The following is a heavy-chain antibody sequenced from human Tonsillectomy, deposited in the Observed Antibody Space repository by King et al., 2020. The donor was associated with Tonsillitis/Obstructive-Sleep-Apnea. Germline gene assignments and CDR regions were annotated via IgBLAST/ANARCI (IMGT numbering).Heavy chain of an antibody. CDR3: ARVPPSSYYYYYMDV. CDR2: VYYSGST. V-gene: IGHV4-61*01. J-gene: IGHJ6*03. D-gene: IGHD6-6*01. CDR1: GGSISGTTYY. Sequence: VQLQESGPGLVRPSETLALTCAVSGGSISGTTYYWSWIRQPPGKGLEWIGYVYYSGSTNYNPSLKIRVTISVDTSKNQFSLRLTSVTAADTAAYYCARVPPSSYYYYYMDVWGKGTTVTVSS.